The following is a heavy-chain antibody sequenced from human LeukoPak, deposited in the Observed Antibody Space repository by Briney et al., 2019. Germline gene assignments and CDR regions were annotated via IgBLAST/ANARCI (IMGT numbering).Heavy chain of an antibody. Sequence: PGGSLRLSRAASGFTFCIHEMNWVREAPGKGRGGGSYISSSGSHIHYGDPVRGRFTISRDNAKNAVYLQMNSLRAEDTAVYYCVRGWEQQLKSWGQGTPVTVSS. CDR2: ISSSGSHI. V-gene: IGHV3-48*03. J-gene: IGHJ4*02. CDR1: GFTFCIHE. D-gene: IGHD6-13*01. CDR3: VRGWEQQLKS.